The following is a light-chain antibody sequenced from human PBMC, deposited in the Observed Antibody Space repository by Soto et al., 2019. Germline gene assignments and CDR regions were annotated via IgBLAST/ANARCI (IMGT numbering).Light chain of an antibody. V-gene: IGKV3-11*01. CDR3: QHRSNLPPTWT. CDR2: DAS. J-gene: IGKJ1*01. Sequence: EIVLSQSPATLSLSPGERATLSCRASQSVSSYLAWYQHKPGQAPRLLIYDASKRATGIPAWFSGSGSGTDFTLTISSLEPEDFAVYYCQHRSNLPPTWTFGQGTKVEVK. CDR1: QSVSSY.